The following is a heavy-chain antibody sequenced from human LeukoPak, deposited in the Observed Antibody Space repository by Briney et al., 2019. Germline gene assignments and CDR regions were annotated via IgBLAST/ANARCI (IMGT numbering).Heavy chain of an antibody. V-gene: IGHV3-15*01. Sequence: GGSLRLSCAASGFTFSNAWMSWVRQAPGKGLEWVGRIKSKTDGGTTDYAAPVKGGFTISRDDSKNTLYLQMNSLKTEDTAVYYCTTIAPYDFWSGYDYWGQGTLVTVSS. CDR1: GFTFSNAW. CDR2: IKSKTDGGTT. D-gene: IGHD3-3*01. J-gene: IGHJ4*02. CDR3: TTIAPYDFWSGYDY.